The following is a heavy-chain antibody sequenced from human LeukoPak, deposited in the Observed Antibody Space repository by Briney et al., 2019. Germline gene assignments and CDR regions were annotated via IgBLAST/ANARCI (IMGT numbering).Heavy chain of an antibody. CDR1: GFTFSGYE. J-gene: IGHJ4*02. CDR2: ISSSGSTI. CDR3: ARDDDYYDSSGYFDY. D-gene: IGHD3-22*01. V-gene: IGHV3-48*03. Sequence: GGSLRLSCAASGFTFSGYEMNWVRQAPGKGLEWVSYISSSGSTIYYADSVKGRFTISRDNAKNSLYLQVNSLRAEDTAVYYCARDDDYYDSSGYFDYWGQGTLVTVSS.